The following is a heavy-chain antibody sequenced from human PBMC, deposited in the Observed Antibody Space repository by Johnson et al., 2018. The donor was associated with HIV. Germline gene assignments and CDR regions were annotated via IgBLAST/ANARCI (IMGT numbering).Heavy chain of an antibody. Sequence: EVLLLESGGGLVRPGWSLRLSCVASGFAVSGYYMSWVRQAPGKGLEWVSVLFSGDTTYYADSVNGRFTISRDNSKNTLHLQMNSLRAEDTAVYYCAKASTSYINGWYDAFDIWGQGTMVTVSS. CDR2: LFSGDTT. CDR3: AKASTSYINGWYDAFDI. J-gene: IGHJ3*02. V-gene: IGHV3-66*01. CDR1: GFAVSGYY. D-gene: IGHD6-19*01.